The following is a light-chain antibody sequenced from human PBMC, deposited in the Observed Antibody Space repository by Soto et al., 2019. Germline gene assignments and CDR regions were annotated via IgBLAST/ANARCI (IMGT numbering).Light chain of an antibody. CDR3: TSYTSGSTYV. CDR1: SSDVGAYNY. V-gene: IGLV2-14*01. CDR2: DVT. Sequence: QSVLTQPAALSCSPGQSITISCTGTSSDVGAYNYVSWYQQHPGKAPRLMIYDVTSRPSGVSNRFSGSKSGNTASLTISGLQAEDEADYYCTSYTSGSTYVFGTGTKVTVL. J-gene: IGLJ1*01.